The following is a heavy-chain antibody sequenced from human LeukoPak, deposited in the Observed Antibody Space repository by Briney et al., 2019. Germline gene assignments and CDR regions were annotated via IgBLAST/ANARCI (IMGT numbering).Heavy chain of an antibody. Sequence: SEILSLTCTVSGGSISGSYWSWIRPPAGKGLEWIGRIYSSENFNYNPSLKSRVTMAVDTSKNQFSLNLSSVTAADTAVYYCAREVRGAAAGTLDYWGQGTLVTVSS. CDR1: GGSISGSY. CDR3: AREVRGAAAGTLDY. J-gene: IGHJ4*02. CDR2: IYSSENF. V-gene: IGHV4-4*07. D-gene: IGHD6-13*01.